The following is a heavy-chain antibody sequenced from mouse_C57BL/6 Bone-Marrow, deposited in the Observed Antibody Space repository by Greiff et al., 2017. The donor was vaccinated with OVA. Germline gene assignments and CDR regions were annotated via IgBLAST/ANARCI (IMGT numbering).Heavy chain of an antibody. J-gene: IGHJ2*01. D-gene: IGHD1-1*01. Sequence: EVQLQQSGPVLVKPGASVKMSCKASGYTFTDYYMNWVKQSHGKSLEWIGVINPYNGGTSYNQKFKGKATLTVDKSSSTAYMELNSLTSEDSAVYYCARDYYGSPSYYFDYWGQGTTLTVSS. V-gene: IGHV1-19*01. CDR3: ARDYYGSPSYYFDY. CDR1: GYTFTDYY. CDR2: INPYNGGT.